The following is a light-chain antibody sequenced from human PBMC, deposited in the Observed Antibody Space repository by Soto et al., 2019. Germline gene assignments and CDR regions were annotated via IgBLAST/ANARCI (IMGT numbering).Light chain of an antibody. V-gene: IGKV1-39*01. CDR3: QQSYFTPPT. CDR2: TAS. CDR1: QRIDSY. J-gene: IGKJ1*01. Sequence: DIQLTQSPSSLSASVGDRVTITCRTSQRIDSYLNWYQQKPGKAPKLLIYTASNLQSGVPSRFSGTRSGTDFTLTISSLQPEDFATYYCQQSYFTPPTFGQGTKVDIK.